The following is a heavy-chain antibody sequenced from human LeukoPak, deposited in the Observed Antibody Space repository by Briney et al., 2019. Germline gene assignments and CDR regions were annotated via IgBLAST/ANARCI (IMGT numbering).Heavy chain of an antibody. D-gene: IGHD3-9*01. V-gene: IGHV4-4*07. CDR3: AREGGALRYFDWTFYFDY. J-gene: IGHJ4*02. Sequence: SETLSLTCTVSGGSISSYYWSWIRQPAGKGLEWIGRIYTSGSTNYNPSLKSRVTMSVDTSKNQFSLKLISVTAADTAVYYCAREGGALRYFDWTFYFDYWGQGTLVTVSS. CDR2: IYTSGST. CDR1: GGSISSYY.